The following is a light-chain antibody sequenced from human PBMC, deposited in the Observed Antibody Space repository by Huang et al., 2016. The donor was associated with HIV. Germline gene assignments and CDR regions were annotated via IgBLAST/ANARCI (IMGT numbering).Light chain of an antibody. Sequence: EIVLTQSPATLSLSPGERATLSCRASQSVISYLAWYQQKPGQAPRLRIYDASNRATGIPARFSGSGSGTDFTLTISSLEPEDFAIYYCQQRSNWPPWTFGQGTKVEIK. V-gene: IGKV3-11*01. CDR3: QQRSNWPPWT. CDR2: DAS. J-gene: IGKJ1*01. CDR1: QSVISY.